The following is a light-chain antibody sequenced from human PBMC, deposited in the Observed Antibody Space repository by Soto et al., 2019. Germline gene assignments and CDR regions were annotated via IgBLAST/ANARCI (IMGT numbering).Light chain of an antibody. V-gene: IGKV3-20*01. CDR2: GAS. Sequence: EIVLTQSPGTLSLSPGERATLSCGASQSLTSSYLAWYQQKPGQAPRLLIYGASNRATGIPARFSGSGSGTEFTLTISSLESEDSAVYYCQQYSSWPPWTFGQGAKVDIK. J-gene: IGKJ1*01. CDR3: QQYSSWPPWT. CDR1: QSLTSSY.